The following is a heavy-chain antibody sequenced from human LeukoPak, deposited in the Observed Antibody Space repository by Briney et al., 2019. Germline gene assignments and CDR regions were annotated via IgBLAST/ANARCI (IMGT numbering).Heavy chain of an antibody. Sequence: ASVKVSCKASGYTSTNHGISWVRQAPGQGLEWIGWISTYNGNSNYAQKLQDRVTMTTDTSTTTAYMDLRSLRSDDTAVYYCARAGGWAREDYKGDAFDIWGQGTMVTVSS. CDR3: ARAGGWAREDYKGDAFDI. CDR2: ISTYNGNS. V-gene: IGHV1-18*01. D-gene: IGHD6-19*01. CDR1: GYTSTNHG. J-gene: IGHJ3*02.